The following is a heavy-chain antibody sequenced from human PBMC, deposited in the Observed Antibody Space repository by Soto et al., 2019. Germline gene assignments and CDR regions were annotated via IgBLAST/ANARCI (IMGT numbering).Heavy chain of an antibody. J-gene: IGHJ6*02. Sequence: QVQLVQSGAEVKKPGSSVKVSCKASGGTFSSYAISWVRQAPGQGLEWMGGIIPIFGTANYAQKFQGRVTITADESTSTAYMELSSLRSEDTAVYYCARDRVSSSSDYYYYGMDVWGQGTTFTVSS. CDR3: ARDRVSSSSDYYYYGMDV. CDR1: GGTFSSYA. V-gene: IGHV1-69*01. D-gene: IGHD6-6*01. CDR2: IIPIFGTA.